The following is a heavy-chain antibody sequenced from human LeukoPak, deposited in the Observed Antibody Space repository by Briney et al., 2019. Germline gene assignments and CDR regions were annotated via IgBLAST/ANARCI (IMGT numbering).Heavy chain of an antibody. V-gene: IGHV1-2*02. Sequence: ASVKVSCKTSGYTFSDHYIYWVRQTPKQGLEWMGFINPRTGATYYAENFQGRVTLTRDTSISTAYLELRSDDTAVCYCARVATKFQMLYPDFWGQGSLVTVSS. CDR3: ARVATKFQMLYPDF. D-gene: IGHD3-16*02. CDR2: INPRTGAT. CDR1: GYTFSDHY. J-gene: IGHJ4*02.